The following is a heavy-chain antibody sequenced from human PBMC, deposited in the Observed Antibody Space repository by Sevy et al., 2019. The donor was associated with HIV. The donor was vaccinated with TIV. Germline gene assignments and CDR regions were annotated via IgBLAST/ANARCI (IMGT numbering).Heavy chain of an antibody. J-gene: IGHJ4*02. CDR2: IIPIFGTA. CDR1: GGTVSSYA. D-gene: IGHD3-10*01. CDR3: ATPGWLLTSMVRGVIIDPKFDY. Sequence: ASVKVSCKASGGTVSSYAISWVRQAPGQGLEWMGGIIPIFGTANYAQKFQGRVTITADESTSTAYMELSSLRSEDTAVYYCATPGWLLTSMVRGVIIDPKFDYWGQGTLVTVSS. V-gene: IGHV1-69*13.